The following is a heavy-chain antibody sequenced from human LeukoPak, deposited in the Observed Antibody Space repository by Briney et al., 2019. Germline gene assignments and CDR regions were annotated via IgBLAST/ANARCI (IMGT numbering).Heavy chain of an antibody. V-gene: IGHV1-3*01. CDR3: ARDGGSGYYYN. D-gene: IGHD3-22*01. Sequence: ASVKVSCKASGYTFTSYAMHWVRQAPGQRLEWMGWVNAGNGNTKYSQKFQGRVTITRDTSASTAYMELSSLRSEDTAVYYCARDGGSGYYYNWGQGTLVTVSS. J-gene: IGHJ4*02. CDR1: GYTFTSYA. CDR2: VNAGNGNT.